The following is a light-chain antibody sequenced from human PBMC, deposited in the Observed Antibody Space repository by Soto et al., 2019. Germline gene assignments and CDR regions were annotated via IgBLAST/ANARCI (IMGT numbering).Light chain of an antibody. CDR3: QQYNNWPRT. CDR1: QSVSSN. J-gene: IGKJ1*01. V-gene: IGKV3-15*01. CDR2: GAS. Sequence: EIVMTQSPVTLSVSPGERATLSCRASQSVSSNLAWYQQKPGQAPRLLMYGASTMATGIPARFSGSRSGTEFTLTISSLQSEDFAVYYCQQYNNWPRTFGQGTKVEI.